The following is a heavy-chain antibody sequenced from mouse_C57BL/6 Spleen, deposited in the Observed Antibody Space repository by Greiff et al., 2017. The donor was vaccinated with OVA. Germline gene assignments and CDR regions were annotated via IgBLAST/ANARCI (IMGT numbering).Heavy chain of an antibody. V-gene: IGHV5-6*01. CDR2: ISSGGSYT. CDR3: ARLERDYYGSHWYVDV. CDR1: GFTFSSYG. D-gene: IGHD1-1*01. J-gene: IGHJ1*03. Sequence: DVQLVESGGDLVKPGGSLKLSCAASGFTFSSYGMSWVRQTPDKRLEWVATISSGGSYTYYPDSVKGRFTISRDNAKNTLYLQMSSLKSEDTAMYYCARLERDYYGSHWYVDVWGTGTTVTVSS.